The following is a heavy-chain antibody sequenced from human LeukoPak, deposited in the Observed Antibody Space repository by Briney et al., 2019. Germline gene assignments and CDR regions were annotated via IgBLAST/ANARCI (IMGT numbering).Heavy chain of an antibody. CDR2: ISAYNGNT. J-gene: IGHJ4*02. Sequence: ASVKVSCKASGYTFTSYGISWVRQAPGQGLEWMGWISAYNGNTNYAQKLQGRVTMTTDTSTSTAYMELRSLRSDDTAVYYCAKEPRRYFDWKLQAYFDYWGQGTLVTVSS. CDR1: GYTFTSYG. V-gene: IGHV1-18*01. D-gene: IGHD3-9*01. CDR3: AKEPRRYFDWKLQAYFDY.